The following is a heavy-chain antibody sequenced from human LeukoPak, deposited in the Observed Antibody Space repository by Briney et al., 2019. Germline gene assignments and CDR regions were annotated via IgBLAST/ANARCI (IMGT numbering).Heavy chain of an antibody. V-gene: IGHV3-23*01. CDR3: AKPVPGIAVAGTRWFDP. CDR2: ISGSGGST. D-gene: IGHD6-19*01. Sequence: HPGGSLRLSCAASGFTFSSYAMSWVRQAPGKGLEWVSAISGSGGSTYYADSVKGRFTISRDNSKNTLYLQMNSLRAEDTAVYYCAKPVPGIAVAGTRWFDPWGQGTLVTVSS. CDR1: GFTFSSYA. J-gene: IGHJ5*02.